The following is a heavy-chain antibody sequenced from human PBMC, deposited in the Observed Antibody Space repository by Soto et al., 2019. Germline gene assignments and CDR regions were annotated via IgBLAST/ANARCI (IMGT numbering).Heavy chain of an antibody. V-gene: IGHV4-30-2*01. Sequence: PSETLSLTCAVSGGSISSGGYSWSWIRQPPGKGLEWIGYIYHSGSTYYNPSLKSRVTISVDRSKNQFSLKLSSVTAADTAVYYCARGGSSGSPPYYYYGMDVWGQGTTVTSP. J-gene: IGHJ6*02. CDR1: GGSISSGGYS. CDR2: IYHSGST. D-gene: IGHD6-19*01. CDR3: ARGGSSGSPPYYYYGMDV.